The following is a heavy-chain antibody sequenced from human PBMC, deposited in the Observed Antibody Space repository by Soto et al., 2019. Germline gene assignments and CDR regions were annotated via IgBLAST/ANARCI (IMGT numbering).Heavy chain of an antibody. Sequence: QVQLVQSGAEVKKPGASVKVSCKASGYTFTNFGISWVRQAPGQGLEWMGWISAYNGNTNYAQNFQGRVTMTTDTYTSTGYMELRSLRSDDTAGYYCARGGTPIVYWGQGTLVTVSS. CDR1: GYTFTNFG. J-gene: IGHJ4*02. D-gene: IGHD3-16*01. V-gene: IGHV1-18*01. CDR3: ARGGTPIVY. CDR2: ISAYNGNT.